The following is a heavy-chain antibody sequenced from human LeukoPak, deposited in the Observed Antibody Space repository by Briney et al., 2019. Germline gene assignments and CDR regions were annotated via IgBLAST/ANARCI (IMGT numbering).Heavy chain of an antibody. D-gene: IGHD6-19*01. CDR1: GGPFSHSGYY. V-gene: IGHV4-39*01. Sequence: PSETLSLTCTVSGGPFSHSGYYWAWIRQTPGKGLEWIGSIYYNGNTYNNSSLKSRVTISVDTSKNQFSLEVRSVTAADTSVYYCVRQETVSGWYRDPHYFDYCGQGTLVTVSS. CDR3: VRQETVSGWYRDPHYFDY. CDR2: IYYNGNT. J-gene: IGHJ4*02.